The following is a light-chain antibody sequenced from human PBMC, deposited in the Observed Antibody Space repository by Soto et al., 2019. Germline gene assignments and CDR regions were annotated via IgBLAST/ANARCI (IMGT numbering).Light chain of an antibody. CDR2: TFA. CDR3: ASWDFSLNAWV. Sequence: QSVLTQPTSASGTPGQRVTISCSGSSSNIGRNAVNWYQQLPGTAPKLLIYTFAQRPSGVPDRFSGSKSGTSASLAISGLQSEYEADYYCASWDFSLNAWVFGGGTKLTVL. CDR1: SSNIGRNA. J-gene: IGLJ3*02. V-gene: IGLV1-44*01.